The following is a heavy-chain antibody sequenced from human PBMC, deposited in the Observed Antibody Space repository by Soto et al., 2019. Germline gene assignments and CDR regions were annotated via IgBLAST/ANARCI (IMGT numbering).Heavy chain of an antibody. CDR1: DDSINSDKYY. Sequence: PSETLSLTCSVSDDSINSDKYYWGWIRQPPGKGLEWIGSVYYRGNAYYNPSLQTRVTISLDKSKSQFSLKLNSVTAADSAVYFCARLEGLATVSYYFDFWGPGALVTVSS. J-gene: IGHJ4*02. V-gene: IGHV4-39*01. CDR3: ARLEGLATVSYYFDF. CDR2: VYYRGNA. D-gene: IGHD3-9*01.